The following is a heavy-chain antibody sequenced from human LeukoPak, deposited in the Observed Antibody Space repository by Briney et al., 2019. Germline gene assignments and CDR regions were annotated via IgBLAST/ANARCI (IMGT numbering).Heavy chain of an antibody. CDR1: GGTFSSYA. V-gene: IGHV1-69*05. CDR3: ARDSTGDSPFDY. J-gene: IGHJ4*02. Sequence: SVKVSCKASGGTFSSYAISWVRQAPGQGLEWMGGIIPIFGTASYAQKFQGRVTMTRDTSTSTVYMELSSLRSEDTAVYYCARDSTGDSPFDYWGQGTLVTVSS. D-gene: IGHD7-27*01. CDR2: IIPIFGTA.